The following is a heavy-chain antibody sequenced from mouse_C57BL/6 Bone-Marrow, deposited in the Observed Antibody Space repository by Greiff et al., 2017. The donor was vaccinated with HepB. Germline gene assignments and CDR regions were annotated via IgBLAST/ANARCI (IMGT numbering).Heavy chain of an antibody. CDR3: ARSHGGNYVGYFDY. J-gene: IGHJ2*01. D-gene: IGHD2-1*01. Sequence: DVKLVESGGGLVKPGGSLKLSCAASGFTFSNFGMSWVRQTPEKRLEWVASMSSISSTYYPDSVKGRFTVSRDNARNILYLQMSSLRSEDTAMYCCARSHGGNYVGYFDYWGQGTALTVSS. CDR2: MSSISST. V-gene: IGHV5-6-5*01. CDR1: GFTFSNFG.